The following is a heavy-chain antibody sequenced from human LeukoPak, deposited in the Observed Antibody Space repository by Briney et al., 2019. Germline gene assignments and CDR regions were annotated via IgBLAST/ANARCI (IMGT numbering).Heavy chain of an antibody. V-gene: IGHV3-33*01. CDR3: ARGDYGSGSYPRIFDY. CDR2: IWYDGSNK. J-gene: IGHJ4*02. Sequence: GGSLRLSCAASGFTLSSYGMHWVRQAPGKGLERAAVIWYDGSNKYYADSVKGRFTISRDSSKSTVYLQMNSLRAEDTAVYYCARGDYGSGSYPRIFDYWGQGSLVTVSS. CDR1: GFTLSSYG. D-gene: IGHD3-10*01.